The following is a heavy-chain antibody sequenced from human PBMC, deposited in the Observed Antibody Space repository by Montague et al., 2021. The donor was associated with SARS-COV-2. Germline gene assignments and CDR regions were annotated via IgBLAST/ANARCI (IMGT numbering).Heavy chain of an antibody. Sequence: SETLSLTCAVSGASITTYYWSWIRQPPGQGLEWIGHIYYDEKTSYNPPLKSRVTISMDTPKNHFSLKVTSVTAADTALYFCAGGQQMNYFDFWGQATLVTVSS. D-gene: IGHD1/OR15-1a*01. J-gene: IGHJ4*02. CDR2: IYYDEKT. V-gene: IGHV4-59*13. CDR1: GASITTYY. CDR3: AGGQQMNYFDF.